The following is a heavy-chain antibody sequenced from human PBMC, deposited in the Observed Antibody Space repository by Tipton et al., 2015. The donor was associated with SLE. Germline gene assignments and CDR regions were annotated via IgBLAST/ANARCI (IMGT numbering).Heavy chain of an antibody. CDR3: ARVRADFGVVIIYEY. Sequence: QLVQSGAEVKKSGESLKISCKGSGYSFASYWIGWVRQMPEKGLEWMGLIYPPDSDTRYSPSFQGRVTLSVGKSISTAYLQWSSLKASDTAMYYCARVRADFGVVIIYEYWGQGTLVTVSS. V-gene: IGHV5-51*03. J-gene: IGHJ4*02. CDR2: IYPPDSDT. CDR1: GYSFASYW. D-gene: IGHD3-3*01.